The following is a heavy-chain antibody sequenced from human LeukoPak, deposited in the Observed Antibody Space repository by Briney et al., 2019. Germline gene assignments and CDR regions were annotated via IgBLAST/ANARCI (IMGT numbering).Heavy chain of an antibody. J-gene: IGHJ3*02. D-gene: IGHD1-1*01. V-gene: IGHV3-48*01. Sequence: GGSLRLSCAASGFIFSNYSMTWVRRAPGKGPEWISYISSSGRTIYYADSVKGRFTISRDNAKNSLYLQMNRLRAEDTAPYHCARHWYKVDAFDIWGQGTMVTVSS. CDR1: GFIFSNYS. CDR2: ISSSGRTI. CDR3: ARHWYKVDAFDI.